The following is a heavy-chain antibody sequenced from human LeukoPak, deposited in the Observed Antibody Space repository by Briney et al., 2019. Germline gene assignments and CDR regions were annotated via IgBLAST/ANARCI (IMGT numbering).Heavy chain of an antibody. Sequence: SETLSLTCCFSGGSISSSSYYWGGIRQPPGKGLEWIGSIYYSGSTYYTPSLKSRVTISVDTSKNQFSLKLSSVTAADTAVYYCARDNTRISSSWYASTDNWFGPWGQGTLVTVSS. D-gene: IGHD6-13*01. V-gene: IGHV4-39*02. CDR2: IYYSGST. CDR3: ARDNTRISSSWYASTDNWFGP. J-gene: IGHJ5*02. CDR1: GGSISSSSYY.